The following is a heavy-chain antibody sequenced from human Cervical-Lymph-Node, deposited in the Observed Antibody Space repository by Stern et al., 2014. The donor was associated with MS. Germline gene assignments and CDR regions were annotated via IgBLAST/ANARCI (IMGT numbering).Heavy chain of an antibody. CDR2: VYHTGST. CDR3: ARGGRMASMFF. CDR1: GGSMPDYY. D-gene: IGHD5-24*01. J-gene: IGHJ4*02. V-gene: IGHV4-59*01. Sequence: QLQESGPGLVKPSETLSLTCNVSGGSMPDYYWSWIRPPPGKGLEWIGYVYHTGSTSYNPSLKSRVTISIDTPKSQFVLRVNSMTAADTAVYYCARGGRMASMFFWGQGTLVTVSS.